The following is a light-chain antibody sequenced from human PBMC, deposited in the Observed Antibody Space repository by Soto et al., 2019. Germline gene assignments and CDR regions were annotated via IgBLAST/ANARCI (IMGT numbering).Light chain of an antibody. V-gene: IGKV1-5*01. CDR1: QSISSW. Sequence: IRMTQSPSPLSASTGDRVTITCRASQSISSWLAWYQQKPGRAPKLLIYDASSLESGVPSRFSGSGSGTEFTLTISSLQPDDFATYYCQQYNSYSSFGQGTKVDIK. CDR3: QQYNSYSS. J-gene: IGKJ1*01. CDR2: DAS.